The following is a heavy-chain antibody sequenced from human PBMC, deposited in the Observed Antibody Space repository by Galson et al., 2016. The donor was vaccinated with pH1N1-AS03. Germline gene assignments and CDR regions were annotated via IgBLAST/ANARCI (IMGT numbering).Heavy chain of an antibody. D-gene: IGHD3/OR15-3a*01. Sequence: SETLSLTCTVAGGSISSSNYYWGWIRQPPGKGLEWIGNMSYSGSTYYNPSLKSRVTISVDTSKNQFSLKLSSVTAADTAVYYCARRRLFWTPGFDPWGQGTLVTVSS. CDR1: GGSISSSNYY. CDR2: MSYSGST. CDR3: ARRRLFWTPGFDP. V-gene: IGHV4-39*07. J-gene: IGHJ5*02.